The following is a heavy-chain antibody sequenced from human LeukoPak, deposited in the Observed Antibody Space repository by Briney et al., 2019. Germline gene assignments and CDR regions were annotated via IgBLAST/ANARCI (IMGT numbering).Heavy chain of an antibody. Sequence: ASVWVSCKASGYTFTSYGISWLRQAPGQGLEWKGWISGYDGHTKYAQKVQGRVTMTTDTSTNTVYMELRSLRSDDTAVYYCARSPLAGATRVDFWGQGTLVTVSS. CDR2: ISGYDGHT. CDR3: ARSPLAGATRVDF. D-gene: IGHD1-26*01. J-gene: IGHJ4*02. CDR1: GYTFTSYG. V-gene: IGHV1-18*01.